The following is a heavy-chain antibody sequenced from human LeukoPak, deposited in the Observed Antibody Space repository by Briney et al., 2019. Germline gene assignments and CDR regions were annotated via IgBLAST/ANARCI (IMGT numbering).Heavy chain of an antibody. J-gene: IGHJ3*02. Sequence: PGGSLRLSCTASGFTFGDYAMRWVRQAPGKGLEWVGFIRSKAYGGTTEYAASVKGRFTISRDDSKSIAYLQMNSLKTEDTAVYYCTRISVVPAAHDASDIWGQGTMVTVPS. D-gene: IGHD2-2*01. CDR3: TRISVVPAAHDASDI. CDR2: IRSKAYGGTT. V-gene: IGHV3-49*04. CDR1: GFTFGDYA.